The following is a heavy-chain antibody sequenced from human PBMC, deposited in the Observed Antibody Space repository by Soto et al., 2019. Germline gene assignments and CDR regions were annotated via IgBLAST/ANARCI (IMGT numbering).Heavy chain of an antibody. D-gene: IGHD3-3*02. Sequence: EVQLLESGGGLVQPGGSLRLSCAASGFTYSSYVMIWVRQAPGKGLEWVSAITGSGSSTYYADSVKGRFTISRDNSKNTLYLQMNSLRAEDSAVYYCANMEPLLGWAFDHWGQGTLVTVSS. CDR2: ITGSGSST. V-gene: IGHV3-23*01. CDR1: GFTYSSYV. CDR3: ANMEPLLGWAFDH. J-gene: IGHJ4*02.